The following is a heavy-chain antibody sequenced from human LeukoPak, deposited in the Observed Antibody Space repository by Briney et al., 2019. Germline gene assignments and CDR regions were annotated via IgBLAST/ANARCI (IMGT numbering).Heavy chain of an antibody. CDR2: IIPILGIA. CDR1: GGTFSSYA. CDR3: ATGPTAHY. J-gene: IGHJ4*02. Sequence: SVKVSCKASGGTFSSYAISWVRQAPGQGLEWMGRIIPILGIANYAQKFQGRVTMTEDTSTDTAYMELSSLRSEDTAVYYCATGPTAHYWGQGTLVTVSS. V-gene: IGHV1-69*04.